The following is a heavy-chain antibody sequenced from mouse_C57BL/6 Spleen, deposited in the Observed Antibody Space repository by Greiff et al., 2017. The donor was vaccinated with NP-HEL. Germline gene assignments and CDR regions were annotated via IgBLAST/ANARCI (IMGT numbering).Heavy chain of an antibody. CDR1: GFSLTSYG. Sequence: QVQLQQSGPGLVQPSQSLSITCTVSGFSLTSYGVHWVRQSPGKGLEWLGVIWSGGSTDYNAAFISRLSISKDNSTSQVFFKMNHLQADETAIYYCASTYDYDGYFDVWGTGTTVTVSS. CDR2: IWSGGST. D-gene: IGHD2-4*01. V-gene: IGHV2-2*01. J-gene: IGHJ1*03. CDR3: ASTYDYDGYFDV.